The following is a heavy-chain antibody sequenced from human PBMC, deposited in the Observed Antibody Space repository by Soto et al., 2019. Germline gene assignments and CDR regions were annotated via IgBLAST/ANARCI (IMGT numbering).Heavy chain of an antibody. D-gene: IGHD3-3*01. Sequence: QVQLVQSGAEVKKPGASVMLSCKASGYTFTSYYMHWVRQAPGQGLEWMRIINPDGGSTRYAQKFQGRVTMTRDTSTRTFHMELSSLRSEDTAMYYCAKAPRGGVIITTYSAHIDYWGQGTLVTVSS. CDR2: INPDGGST. J-gene: IGHJ4*02. CDR1: GYTFTSYY. CDR3: AKAPRGGVIITTYSAHIDY. V-gene: IGHV1-46*01.